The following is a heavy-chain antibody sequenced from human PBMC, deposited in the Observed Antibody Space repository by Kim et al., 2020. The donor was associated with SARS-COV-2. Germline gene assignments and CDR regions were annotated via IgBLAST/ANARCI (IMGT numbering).Heavy chain of an antibody. J-gene: IGHJ6*02. D-gene: IGHD6-19*01. Sequence: DPVKGRFTISRANAKNSLYLQMNSLRAEDTALYHCARGSSGWTGYYYGMDVWGQGTTVTVSS. CDR3: ARGSSGWTGYYYGMDV. V-gene: IGHV3-20*01.